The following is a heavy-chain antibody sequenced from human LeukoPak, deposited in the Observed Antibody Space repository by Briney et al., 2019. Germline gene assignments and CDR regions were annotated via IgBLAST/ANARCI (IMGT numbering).Heavy chain of an antibody. CDR3: ARAGYCSGADCYAEGIDY. CDR1: GYTFTGNG. CDR2: IYAYNGNT. V-gene: IGHV1-18*01. D-gene: IGHD2-2*01. Sequence: ASVKVSCKASGYTFTGNGITWVRQAPGQGLEWMGWIYAYNGNTVYAQMFEGRVTLITDTSTTTAYMELTNLRSDDTAIYYCARAGYCSGADCYAEGIDYWGQGTLVTVSS. J-gene: IGHJ4*02.